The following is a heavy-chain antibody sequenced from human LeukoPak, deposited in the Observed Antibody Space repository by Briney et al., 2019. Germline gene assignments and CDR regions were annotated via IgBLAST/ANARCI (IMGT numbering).Heavy chain of an antibody. CDR2: ISSSSSYI. J-gene: IGHJ6*03. V-gene: IGHV3-21*01. CDR3: ARDPYSGAYYEGYYYYYMDV. CDR1: GFTFSSYS. Sequence: GGSLRLSCAASGFTFSSYSMNWVRQAPGKGLEWVSSISSSSSYIYYADSVKGRFTISRDNAKNSLYLQMNSLRAEDTAVYYCARDPYSGAYYEGYYYYYMDVWGKGTTVTVSS. D-gene: IGHD1-26*01.